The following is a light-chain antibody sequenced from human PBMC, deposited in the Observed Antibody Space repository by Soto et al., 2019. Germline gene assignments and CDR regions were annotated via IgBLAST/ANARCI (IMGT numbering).Light chain of an antibody. CDR1: TGAVTSGHY. J-gene: IGLJ2*01. CDR3: LLSYSGAVL. CDR2: DTN. V-gene: IGLV7-46*01. Sequence: QAVVTQEPSLTVSPGGTVTLTCGSSTGAVTSGHYPYWFQQKPGQAPRTFIYDTNNKHSWTPARFSGSLLGGKAALTLSGAQPEDEADYYCLLSYSGAVLFGGGTQLTVL.